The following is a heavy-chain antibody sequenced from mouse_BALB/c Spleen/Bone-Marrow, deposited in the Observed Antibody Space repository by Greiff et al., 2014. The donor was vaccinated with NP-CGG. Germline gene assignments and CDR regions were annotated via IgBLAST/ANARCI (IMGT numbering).Heavy chain of an antibody. CDR3: SLRGYAMDY. J-gene: IGHJ4*01. CDR1: GYTFTSYY. CDR2: INPSNGGT. Sequence: VQVEQSGAELVKPGASVKLSCKASGYTFTSYYMYWVKQRPGQGLEWIGEINPSNGGTNFNEKFKSKATLTVDKSSSTAYMQRNRLKSDDSAVCYCSLRGYAMDYWGQGTSVTVSS. V-gene: IGHV1S81*02.